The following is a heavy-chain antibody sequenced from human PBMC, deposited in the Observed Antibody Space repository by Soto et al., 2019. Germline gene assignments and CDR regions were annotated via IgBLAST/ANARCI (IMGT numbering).Heavy chain of an antibody. CDR2: IYYSGST. V-gene: IGHV4-31*03. Sequence: PSETLSVTFSVSGGSISSGGYYWSGSRHQKVKGMDCIGYIYYSGSTYYNPSLKSRVTISVDTSKNKFSLKLRSVTAADTAVYYCARGRYYDYVWGSYRYTVPDAFDIWGQGKMVTVS. CDR1: GGSISSGGYY. CDR3: ARGRYYDYVWGSYRYTVPDAFDI. J-gene: IGHJ3*02. D-gene: IGHD3-16*02.